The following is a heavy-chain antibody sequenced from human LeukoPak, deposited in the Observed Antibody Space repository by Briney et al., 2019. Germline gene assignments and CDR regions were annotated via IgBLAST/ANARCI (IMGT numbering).Heavy chain of an antibody. J-gene: IGHJ4*02. D-gene: IGHD6-19*01. V-gene: IGHV1-69*01. CDR1: GGTFSSYA. Sequence: SVKVSCKASGGTFSSYAISWVRQAPGQGLEWMGGIIPMFGTANYAQKFQGRVTITADESTSTAYMELSSLRSEDTAVYYCASPPVDSSGWTHFDYWGQGTLVTVSS. CDR3: ASPPVDSSGWTHFDY. CDR2: IIPMFGTA.